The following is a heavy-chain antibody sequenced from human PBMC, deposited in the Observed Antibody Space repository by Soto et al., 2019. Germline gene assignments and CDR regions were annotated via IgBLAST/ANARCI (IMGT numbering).Heavy chain of an antibody. J-gene: IGHJ6*03. CDR2: ISGSGGST. D-gene: IGHD3-3*01. V-gene: IGHV3-23*01. CDR1: GFTFSSYA. Sequence: PGGSLRLSCAASGFTFSSYAMSWVRQAPGKGLEWVSAISGSGGSTYYADSVKGRFTISRDNSKNTLYLQMNSLRAEDTAVYYCAKGEPSNLVDFWSGRLGYMDVWGKGTTVTVSS. CDR3: AKGEPSNLVDFWSGRLGYMDV.